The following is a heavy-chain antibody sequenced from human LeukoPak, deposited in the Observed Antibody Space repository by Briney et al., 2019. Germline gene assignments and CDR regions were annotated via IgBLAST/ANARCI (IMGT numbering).Heavy chain of an antibody. CDR1: GFTFSGYA. V-gene: IGHV3-23*01. CDR3: AKGHRGYYDSVIDVDY. CDR2: ISGSGLST. J-gene: IGHJ4*02. Sequence: GGSLRLSCAGYGFTFSGYAMSWVRQAPGKGLEWVSAISGSGLSTYYADSVKGRFTISRDNSKNTLYLQMNSLRAEDTAVYYCAKGHRGYYDSVIDVDYWGQGTLVTVSS. D-gene: IGHD3-22*01.